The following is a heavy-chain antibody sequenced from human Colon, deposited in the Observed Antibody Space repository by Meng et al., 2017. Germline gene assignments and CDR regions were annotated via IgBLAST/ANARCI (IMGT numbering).Heavy chain of an antibody. CDR1: GLTFSDHY. J-gene: IGHJ4*02. CDR3: ASCPPGNVLFY. V-gene: IGHV3-72*01. Sequence: EVQLVESGGGLVQPGGSLRLSCAASGLTFSDHYMDWVRQAAGQGLEWVGRSSSKAKSYSTEYAASVKGRFTISRDDSKNSLYLQMNSLRIEDTAVYYCASCPPGNVLFYWGQGTLVTVSS. CDR2: SSSKAKSYST. D-gene: IGHD5/OR15-5a*01.